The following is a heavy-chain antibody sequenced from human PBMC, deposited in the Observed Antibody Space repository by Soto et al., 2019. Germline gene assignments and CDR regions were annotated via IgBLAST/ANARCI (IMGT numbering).Heavy chain of an antibody. V-gene: IGHV4-34*01. J-gene: IGHJ5*02. CDR1: GGSFSGYY. D-gene: IGHD6-13*01. CDR3: AGIGLYSSSRSWFDP. CDR2: INHSGST. Sequence: SATLSITCAVYGGSFSGYYWSWIRQPPGKGLEWIGEINHSGSTNYNPSLKSRVTISVDTSKNQFSLKLSSVTAADTAVYYCAGIGLYSSSRSWFDPWGQGTLVTVSS.